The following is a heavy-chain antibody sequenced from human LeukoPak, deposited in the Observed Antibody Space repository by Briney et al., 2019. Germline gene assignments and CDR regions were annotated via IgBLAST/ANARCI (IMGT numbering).Heavy chain of an antibody. CDR2: IHNSRGT. D-gene: IGHD4-23*01. J-gene: IGHJ4*02. CDR3: GKVGGNTNS. Sequence: TSETLSLTCTVSGASITSDIFYWNWIRQSPGEGLEWIGAIHNSRGTSYNPSLESRLTISVDPSENKFFLKMTSVTDADTATYYCGKVGGNTNSWGQGTLVTVSS. CDR1: GASITSDIFY. V-gene: IGHV4-30-4*01.